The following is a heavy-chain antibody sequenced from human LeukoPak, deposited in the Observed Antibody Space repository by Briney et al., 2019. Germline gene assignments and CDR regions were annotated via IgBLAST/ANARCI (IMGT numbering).Heavy chain of an antibody. Sequence: SETLSLTCTVSGGSISSYYWSWIRQPPGKGLEWIGYIYVSGSTNYNPSLKSRVTNSVDTSKNQFSLKLSSVTAADTAVYYCARGVYGDPNAFDIWGQGTMVTVSS. CDR2: IYVSGST. V-gene: IGHV4-59*01. CDR1: GGSISSYY. CDR3: ARGVYGDPNAFDI. D-gene: IGHD4-17*01. J-gene: IGHJ3*02.